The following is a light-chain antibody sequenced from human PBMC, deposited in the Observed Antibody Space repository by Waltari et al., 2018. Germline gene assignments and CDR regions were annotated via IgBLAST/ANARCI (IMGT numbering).Light chain of an antibody. Sequence: EIVLTQSPGTLSLSPGERATLSCRASQSVSRSLAWYQQKHGQAPRLLIHDASTRATGIPDRFSGSGSGTEFSLTISRLEPEDFAVYYCQKYVSLPATFGQGTKVEIK. J-gene: IGKJ1*01. CDR1: QSVSRS. V-gene: IGKV3-20*01. CDR2: DAS. CDR3: QKYVSLPAT.